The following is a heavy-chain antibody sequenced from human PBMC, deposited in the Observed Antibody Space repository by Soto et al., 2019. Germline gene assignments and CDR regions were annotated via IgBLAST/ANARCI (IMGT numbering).Heavy chain of an antibody. J-gene: IGHJ2*01. CDR1: GFIVSNTY. CDR2: IYVGDST. CDR3: ARGGSSGTYYAHWNFDL. V-gene: IGHV3-66*01. Sequence: EVQLVESGGGLVQPGGSLRLSYAASGFIVSNTYMSWVRQAPGKGLEWVSIIYVGDSTYYADSVKGRFTSSRDNSKSMLSLQMNSLRAEDTAVYYCARGGSSGTYYAHWNFDLWGRGTLVTVSS. D-gene: IGHD3-10*01.